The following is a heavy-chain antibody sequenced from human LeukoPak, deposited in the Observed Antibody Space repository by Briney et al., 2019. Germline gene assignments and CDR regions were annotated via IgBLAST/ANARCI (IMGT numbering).Heavy chain of an antibody. J-gene: IGHJ3*02. CDR2: IYYSGST. D-gene: IGHD3-3*01. V-gene: IGHV4-61*01. CDR1: GGSVSSGSYY. Sequence: SETLSLTCTVSGGSVSSGSYYWSWIRQPPGKELEWIGYIYYSGSTYYNPSLKSRVTISVDTSKNQFSLKLSSVTAADTAVYYCASRSTIFGVDLPTDIWGQGTMVTVSS. CDR3: ASRSTIFGVDLPTDI.